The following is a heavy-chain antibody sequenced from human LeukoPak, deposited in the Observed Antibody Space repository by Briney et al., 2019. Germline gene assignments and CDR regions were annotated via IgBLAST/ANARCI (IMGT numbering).Heavy chain of an antibody. J-gene: IGHJ4*02. CDR2: INHSGST. D-gene: IGHD1-14*01. CDR3: ARRGRVRNHLDY. V-gene: IGHV4-34*01. CDR1: GGSFSGYY. Sequence: KPSETLSLTCAVYGGSFSGYYWSWIRQPPGKGLEWIGEINHSGSTNYNPSLKSRVTISVDTSKNQFSLKLSSVTAADTAVYYCARRGRVRNHLDYWGQGTLVTVSS.